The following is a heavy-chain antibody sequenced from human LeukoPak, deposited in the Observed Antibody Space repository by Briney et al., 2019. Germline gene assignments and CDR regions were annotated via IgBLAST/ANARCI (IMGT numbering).Heavy chain of an antibody. CDR1: GITLSNYG. CDR3: ARARNYYDSSGYPHYYFDY. Sequence: PGGSLRLSCAVSGITLSNYGTSWVRQAPGKGLEWVSGINWNGGSTGYADSVKGRFTISRDNAKNSLYLQMNSLRAEDTALYHCARARNYYDSSGYPHYYFDYWGQGTLVTVSS. CDR2: INWNGGST. V-gene: IGHV3-20*01. D-gene: IGHD3-22*01. J-gene: IGHJ4*02.